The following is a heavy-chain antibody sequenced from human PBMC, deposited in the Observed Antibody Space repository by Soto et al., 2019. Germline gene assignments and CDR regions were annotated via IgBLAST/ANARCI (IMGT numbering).Heavy chain of an antibody. CDR1: GFSLITSGMC. J-gene: IGHJ4*02. CDR3: ARGYTRSLFYFDY. Sequence: SGPTLVNPTQTLTLTCTFSGFSLITSGMCVSWIRQPPGKALEWLALVDWDDDKSYSTSLKTRPTISKDTSKNQVVLTMTNMDPMDSATYYCARGYTRSLFYFDYWGQGTLVTVSS. D-gene: IGHD2-2*02. CDR2: VDWDDDK. V-gene: IGHV2-70*01.